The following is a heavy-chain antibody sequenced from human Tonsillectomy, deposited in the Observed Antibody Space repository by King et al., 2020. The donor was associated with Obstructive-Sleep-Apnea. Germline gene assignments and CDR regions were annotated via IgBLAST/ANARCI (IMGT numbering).Heavy chain of an antibody. CDR2: ISWNSGNI. D-gene: IGHD1-26*01. CDR1: GFNLDDYA. CDR3: AKDMGFDTGGGFDY. J-gene: IGHJ4*02. Sequence: VQLVESGGGLVQPGRSLRLSCAASGFNLDDYAMHWVRQVPGKGLEWGLGISWNSGNIGYADSVKGRFTITRDNAKNSLDWQMNSLRAEDTALYYCAKDMGFDTGGGFDYWGQGALVTVFS. V-gene: IGHV3-9*01.